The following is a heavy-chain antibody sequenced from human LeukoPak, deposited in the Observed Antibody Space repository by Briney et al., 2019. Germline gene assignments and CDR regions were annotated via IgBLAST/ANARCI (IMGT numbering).Heavy chain of an antibody. V-gene: IGHV3-21*01. Sequence: GGSLRLSCAASGFKFSSYSMNWVRQAPGKGLEWVSFVSSSSSYIYYADSVKGRFTISRDNSKNTLYLQMNSLRAEDTAVYYCARELYSSGWYSFDYWGQGTLVTVSS. CDR1: GFKFSSYS. D-gene: IGHD6-19*01. CDR3: ARELYSSGWYSFDY. CDR2: VSSSSSYI. J-gene: IGHJ4*02.